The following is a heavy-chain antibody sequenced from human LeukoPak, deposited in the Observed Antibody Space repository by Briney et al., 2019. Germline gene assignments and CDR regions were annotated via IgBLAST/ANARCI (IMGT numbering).Heavy chain of an antibody. CDR1: GGSISSYY. Sequence: SETLSLTCTVSGGSISSYYWSWIRQPARKGLEWIGRIYTSGSTNYNPSLKSRVTMSVDTSKNQFSLKLSSVTAADTAVYYCARDIAYCGGDCYSYFDYWGQGTLVTVSS. J-gene: IGHJ4*02. CDR2: IYTSGST. D-gene: IGHD2-21*02. V-gene: IGHV4-4*07. CDR3: ARDIAYCGGDCYSYFDY.